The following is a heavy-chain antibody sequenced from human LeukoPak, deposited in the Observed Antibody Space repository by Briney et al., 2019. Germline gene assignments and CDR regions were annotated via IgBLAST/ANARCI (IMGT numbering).Heavy chain of an antibody. CDR3: ARGSSITMVRGLRYYFDY. D-gene: IGHD3-10*01. CDR2: INHSGST. Sequence: SETLSLTCAVYGVSFSGYYWSWIRQPPGKGLEWVGEINHSGSTNYNPSLKSRVTISVDTSKNQFSLKLSSVTAADTAVYYCARGSSITMVRGLRYYFDYWGQGTLVTVSS. V-gene: IGHV4-34*01. J-gene: IGHJ4*02. CDR1: GVSFSGYY.